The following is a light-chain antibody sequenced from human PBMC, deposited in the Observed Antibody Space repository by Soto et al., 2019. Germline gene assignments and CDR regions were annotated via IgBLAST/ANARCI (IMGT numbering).Light chain of an antibody. CDR3: QQLNNYPRT. J-gene: IGKJ1*01. CDR1: QDISSY. V-gene: IGKV1-9*01. CDR2: TAS. Sequence: DIQLTQSPSFLSASVGDRVTITCRASQDISSYLAWYQQEPGKAPKLLIYTASALQSGVPSRFSGSGSGTEFTLTISSLQPEDFATYYCQQLNNYPRTFGQGTKVDIK.